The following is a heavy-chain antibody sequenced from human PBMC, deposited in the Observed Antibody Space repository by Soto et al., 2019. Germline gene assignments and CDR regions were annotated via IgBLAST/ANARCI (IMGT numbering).Heavy chain of an antibody. CDR1: GFTFSSYW. J-gene: IGHJ3*02. CDR2: IKQDGSEK. D-gene: IGHD3-3*01. Sequence: EVQLVESGGGLVQPGGSLRLSCAASGFTFSSYWMSWVRQAPGKGLEWVANIKQDGSEKYYVDSVKGRFTISRDNAKNSLYLQMNSLRAEDTAVYYCARDRLVWFATVTGDRDAFDIWGQGTMVTVSS. CDR3: ARDRLVWFATVTGDRDAFDI. V-gene: IGHV3-7*01.